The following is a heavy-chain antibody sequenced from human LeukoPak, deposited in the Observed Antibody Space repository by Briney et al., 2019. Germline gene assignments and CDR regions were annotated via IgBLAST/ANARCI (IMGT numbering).Heavy chain of an antibody. CDR3: AKEGRSYGFDY. Sequence: GGSLRLSCAASGFTFSNFGMHWVRQAPGKGLEWVAVISYDGSNKYYADSVKGRSTISRDNSKNTLYLQMNSLRAEDTAVYYCAKEGRSYGFDYWGQGTLVTVSS. V-gene: IGHV3-30*18. CDR1: GFTFSNFG. D-gene: IGHD5-18*01. J-gene: IGHJ4*02. CDR2: ISYDGSNK.